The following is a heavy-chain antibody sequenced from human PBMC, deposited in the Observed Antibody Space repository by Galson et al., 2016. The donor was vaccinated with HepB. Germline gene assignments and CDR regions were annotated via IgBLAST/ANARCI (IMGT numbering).Heavy chain of an antibody. D-gene: IGHD3-22*01. J-gene: IGHJ4*02. V-gene: IGHV3-23*01. CDR2: IHLGGNDI. Sequence: SLRLSCAASGFTFSNAWMSWVRQAPGKGLEWVSAIHLGGNDIYYADSVKGRFTISRDDYNSMLYLQMSSLRAEDTAVYYCTKHEVRTHDYWGQGTLVTVSS. CDR1: GFTFSNAW. CDR3: TKHEVRTHDY.